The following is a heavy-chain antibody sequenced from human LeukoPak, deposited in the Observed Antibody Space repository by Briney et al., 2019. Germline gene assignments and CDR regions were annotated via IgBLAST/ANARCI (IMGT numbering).Heavy chain of an antibody. CDR2: ITSSGTTI. V-gene: IGHV3-48*02. J-gene: IGHJ3*02. D-gene: IGHD3-9*01. CDR1: GFTFSDYS. CDR3: ARDRDWAFDI. Sequence: GGSLRLSCAASGFTFSDYSMNWVRQAPGKGLEWVSYITSSGTTIYADSVKGRFTIPRDNAKNSLFLQMNSLRDEDTAVYFCARDRDWAFDIWGQGTMVTVSS.